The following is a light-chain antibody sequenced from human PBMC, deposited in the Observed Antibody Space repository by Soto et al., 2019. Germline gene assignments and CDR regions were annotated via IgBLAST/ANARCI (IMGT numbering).Light chain of an antibody. Sequence: EFVLTQSPGTLSLSPGERATLSCRAIQTVRNNYLAWYQQKPGQATRLLIDDASSRATGIPDRFSGGGSGTEFTITISSLQSEDFAVYYSQQYNNWPPITFGQGQEWIL. CDR2: DAS. CDR1: QTVRNNY. V-gene: IGKV3-20*01. CDR3: QQYNNWPPIT. J-gene: IGKJ5*01.